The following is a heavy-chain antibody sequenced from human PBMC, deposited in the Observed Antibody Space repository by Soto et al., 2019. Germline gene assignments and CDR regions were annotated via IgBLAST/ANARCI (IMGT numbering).Heavy chain of an antibody. Sequence: GGSLRLSCAASAFTFRAHNMVWVRQAPGKGLEWVGRSRNKANNYATEYAASVKGRFTISRDDSKNSLYLQMNSLKTEDTAVYYCARDGGIAARHYYGMDVWGQGTTVTVSS. CDR3: ARDGGIAARHYYGMDV. V-gene: IGHV3-72*01. J-gene: IGHJ6*02. CDR1: AFTFRAHN. D-gene: IGHD6-6*01. CDR2: SRNKANNYAT.